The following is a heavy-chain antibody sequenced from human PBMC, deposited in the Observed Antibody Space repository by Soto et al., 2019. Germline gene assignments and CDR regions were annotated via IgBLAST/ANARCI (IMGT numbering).Heavy chain of an antibody. V-gene: IGHV4-59*01. CDR3: ARVNYGDYYYGMDV. Sequence: XATLSLTSTVSGGSINYSYWTWIRQPPGKGLEWIGYISYTGSANYNASLKSRLTISVDTSKNQFSLKLSSVTAADTALYHCARVNYGDYYYGMDVWGQGTTVTVSS. J-gene: IGHJ6*02. CDR2: ISYTGSA. D-gene: IGHD4-17*01. CDR1: GGSINYSY.